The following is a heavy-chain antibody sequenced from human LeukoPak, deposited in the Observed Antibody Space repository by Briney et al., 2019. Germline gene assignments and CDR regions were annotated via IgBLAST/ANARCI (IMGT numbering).Heavy chain of an antibody. CDR2: ISSSGSTI. D-gene: IGHD2-2*01. CDR3: ASGTTDIVVVPATLRNYYFDY. J-gene: IGHJ4*02. CDR1: GFTFSDYY. V-gene: IGHV3-11*01. Sequence: GGSLRLSCAASGFTFSDYYMSWIRQAPGKGLEWVSYISSSGSTIYYADSVKGRFTISRDNAKNSLYLQMNSLRAEDTAVYYCASGTTDIVVVPATLRNYYFDYWGQGTLVTVSS.